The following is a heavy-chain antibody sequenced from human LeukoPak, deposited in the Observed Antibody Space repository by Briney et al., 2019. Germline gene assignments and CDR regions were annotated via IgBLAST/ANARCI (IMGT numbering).Heavy chain of an antibody. CDR2: ISGSSSNT. CDR1: GFTFSSYS. V-gene: IGHV3-23*01. J-gene: IGHJ4*02. D-gene: IGHD3-3*01. CDR3: AKQFSDFWSVYEN. Sequence: PGGSLRLSCAASGFTFSSYSMNWVRQAPGKGLEWVSTISGSSSNTYYADSVKGRFTISRDNSKNTLYLQMNSLRAEDTAVYYCAKQFSDFWSVYENWGQGILVTVSS.